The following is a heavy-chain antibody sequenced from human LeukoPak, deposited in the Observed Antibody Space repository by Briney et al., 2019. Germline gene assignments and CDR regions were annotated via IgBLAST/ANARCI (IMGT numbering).Heavy chain of an antibody. Sequence: GGSLRLSCAASGFTFSSYAMSWVRQAPGKGLERVSAISGSGGSTYYADSVKGRFTISRDNSKNTLYLQMNSLRAEDTAVYYCAKDRVVVVRLLWYWGQGTLVTVSS. D-gene: IGHD2-2*01. CDR3: AKDRVVVVRLLWY. J-gene: IGHJ4*02. V-gene: IGHV3-23*01. CDR1: GFTFSSYA. CDR2: ISGSGGST.